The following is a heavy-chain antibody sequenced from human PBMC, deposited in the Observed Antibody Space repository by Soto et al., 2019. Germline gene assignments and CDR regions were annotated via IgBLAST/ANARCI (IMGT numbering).Heavy chain of an antibody. V-gene: IGHV3-23*01. Sequence: GGSLRLSCAASGFTFSSYAMSWVRQAPGKGLEWVSAISGSGGSTYYADSVKGRFTISRDNSKNTLYLQMNSLRAEDTAVYYCTDLLWGIVVVPAAASFDYWGQGTLVTVSS. D-gene: IGHD2-2*01. CDR1: GFTFSSYA. CDR2: ISGSGGST. CDR3: TDLLWGIVVVPAAASFDY. J-gene: IGHJ4*02.